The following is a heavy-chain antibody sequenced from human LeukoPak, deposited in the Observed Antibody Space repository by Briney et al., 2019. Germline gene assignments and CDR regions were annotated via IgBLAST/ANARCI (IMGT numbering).Heavy chain of an antibody. CDR1: GASMTNYY. CDR2: IYYSGIT. V-gene: IGHV4-59*01. J-gene: IGHJ5*02. CDR3: ARGRGYFDPFDP. D-gene: IGHD3-9*01. Sequence: SETLSLTCTVSGASMTNYYWSWIRKPPGKGLEWIGYIYYSGITNYNPSLTSRVSISVDMSKNQLSLKLTSVTAADTAVYYCARGRGYFDPFDPWGQGTLVTVSS.